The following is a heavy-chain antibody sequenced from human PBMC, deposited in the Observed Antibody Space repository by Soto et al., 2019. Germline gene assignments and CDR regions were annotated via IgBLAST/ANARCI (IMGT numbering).Heavy chain of an antibody. Sequence: ASVKVSCKASGYTFTGYYMHWVRQAPGQGLEWMGLINPNGGGTNYAQKFQGRVTMTRDTSMSTVYMELSSLRSEDTAVYYCARGPVVVLMVYAIHYYYMDVWGKGTTVTVSS. CDR1: GYTFTGYY. V-gene: IGHV1-2*02. CDR3: ARGPVVVLMVYAIHYYYMDV. D-gene: IGHD2-8*01. CDR2: INPNGGGT. J-gene: IGHJ6*03.